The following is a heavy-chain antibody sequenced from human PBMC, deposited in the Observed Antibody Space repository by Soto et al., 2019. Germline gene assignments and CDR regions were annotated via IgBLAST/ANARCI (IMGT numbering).Heavy chain of an antibody. CDR3: AKDRPKLWYFDL. CDR2: INSSGGST. Sequence: PGGSLRLSCAATGFTFSNYAMSWVRQAPGKGLEWVSAINSSGGSTYYADSVKGRFTISRDNSKNTLYLQGNSLRVEDTAVYYCAKDRPKLWYFDLWGRGTLVTVSS. V-gene: IGHV3-23*01. CDR1: GFTFSNYA. D-gene: IGHD3-16*01. J-gene: IGHJ2*01.